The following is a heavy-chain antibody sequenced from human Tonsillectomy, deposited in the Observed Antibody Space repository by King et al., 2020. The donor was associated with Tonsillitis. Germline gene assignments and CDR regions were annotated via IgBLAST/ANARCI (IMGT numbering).Heavy chain of an antibody. CDR2: ISYDGTNK. Sequence: VQLVESGGGVVQPGRSLRLSCAASGFTFSLYSMHWVRQAPGKGLEWVSVISYDGTNKYYAESVKGRFTIPRDNFKNTLDLQMNSLRAEDTAMYYCAREFPTAMAPFDSWGQGTLVTVSS. CDR1: GFTFSLYS. V-gene: IGHV3-30*04. J-gene: IGHJ4*02. D-gene: IGHD5-18*01. CDR3: AREFPTAMAPFDS.